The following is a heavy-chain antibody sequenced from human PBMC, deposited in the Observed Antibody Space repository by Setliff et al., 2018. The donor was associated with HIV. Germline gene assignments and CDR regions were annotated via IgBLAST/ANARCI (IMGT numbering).Heavy chain of an antibody. D-gene: IGHD2-2*03. CDR3: ARVGSCYNTRCYSWFDP. CDR1: GGSISPYY. V-gene: IGHV4-59*01. CDR2: IRDTGNA. Sequence: SETLSLTCSVSGGSISPYYWTWIRQSPGKGPEWIGYIRDTGNAHSNPSLRSRVTIAVDTSKNQLSLRLTSVTAADTAVYYCARVGSCYNTRCYSWFDPWGQGTLVTVSS. J-gene: IGHJ5*02.